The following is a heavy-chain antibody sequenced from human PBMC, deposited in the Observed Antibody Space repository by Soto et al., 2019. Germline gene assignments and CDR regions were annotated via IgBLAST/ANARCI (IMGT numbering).Heavy chain of an antibody. D-gene: IGHD3-10*01. J-gene: IGHJ3*02. CDR2: ISGSGGST. CDR3: AKDLLLLWFGGDDAFDI. V-gene: IGHV3-23*01. CDR1: GFTFSSYA. Sequence: GGSLRLSCAASGFTFSSYAMSWVRQAPGKGLEWVSAISGSGGSTYYADSVKGRFTISRDNSKNTLYLQTNSLRAEDTAVYYCAKDLLLLWFGGDDAFDIWGQGTMVTVSS.